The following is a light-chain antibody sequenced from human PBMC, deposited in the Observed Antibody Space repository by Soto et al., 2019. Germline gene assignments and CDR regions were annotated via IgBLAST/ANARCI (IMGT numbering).Light chain of an antibody. CDR1: QSVSSN. V-gene: IGKV3-15*01. CDR3: QHYNNWTPWT. Sequence: EIVMTQSPATLSVSPGERATLSCRASQSVSSNLAWYQQKPGQAPRLLIYGASTRATGIPARFSGSGSGTELTLTISSLQSEDFAVYYCQHYNNWTPWTFGQGTKVEIK. CDR2: GAS. J-gene: IGKJ1*01.